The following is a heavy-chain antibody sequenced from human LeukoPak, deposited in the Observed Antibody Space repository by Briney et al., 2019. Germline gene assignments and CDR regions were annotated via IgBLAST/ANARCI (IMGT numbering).Heavy chain of an antibody. CDR1: GFTFSSYW. Sequence: PGGSLRLSCAASGFTFSSYWMHWVRQAPGKGLEWVSGINWNGVGTSYIDSVKGRFTVSRDNAKNSLYLQMNSLRGEDTALYFCARGGYDISTVHRFFYYGMDVWGQGTPVTVSS. V-gene: IGHV3-20*04. CDR2: INWNGVGT. D-gene: IGHD3-22*01. CDR3: ARGGYDISTVHRFFYYGMDV. J-gene: IGHJ6*02.